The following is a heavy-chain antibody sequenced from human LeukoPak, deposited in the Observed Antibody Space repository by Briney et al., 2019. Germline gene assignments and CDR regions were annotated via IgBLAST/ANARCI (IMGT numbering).Heavy chain of an antibody. CDR3: ARVVAAALIDY. CDR1: GGSISSGDYY. V-gene: IGHV4-30-4*01. J-gene: IGHJ4*02. D-gene: IGHD6-13*01. CDR2: IYYSGST. Sequence: SETLSLTCTVSGGSISSGDYYWSWIRQPPGKGLEWIGYIYYSGSTYYNPSLKSRVTISVDTSKNQFSLKLSSVTAADTAVYYCARVVAAALIDYWGQGTLVTVSS.